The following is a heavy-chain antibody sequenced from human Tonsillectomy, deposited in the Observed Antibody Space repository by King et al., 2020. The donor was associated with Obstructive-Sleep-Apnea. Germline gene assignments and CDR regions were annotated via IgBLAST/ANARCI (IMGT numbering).Heavy chain of an antibody. Sequence: QLVQSGAEVKKPGASVKVACKASGYTFSSAEIHWVRQAPGQGLEWMGWMNPNSGNTAYVQKFQGRVTMTRNPSINTAYMELSSLRFTDTAVYFCARGSSRSFGLRGQGTLVTGSS. CDR3: ARGSSRSFGL. CDR1: GYTFSSAE. V-gene: IGHV1-8*01. D-gene: IGHD6-19*01. J-gene: IGHJ4*02. CDR2: MNPNSGNT.